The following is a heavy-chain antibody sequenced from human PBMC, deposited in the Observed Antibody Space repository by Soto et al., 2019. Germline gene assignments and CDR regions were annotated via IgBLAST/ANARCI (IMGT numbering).Heavy chain of an antibody. Sequence: QLQLQESGPGLVKPSETLSLTCTVSGGSIRSSTYQWGWIRQPPGRGLEWIGSAYYSESTYYNPSLKSRVAVSVDTSKNQFSLKVTSVTAADTAVYYCARYGDYPYFDSWGQGTLITVSS. CDR3: ARYGDYPYFDS. V-gene: IGHV4-39*07. CDR1: GGSIRSSTYQ. J-gene: IGHJ4*02. CDR2: AYYSEST. D-gene: IGHD4-17*01.